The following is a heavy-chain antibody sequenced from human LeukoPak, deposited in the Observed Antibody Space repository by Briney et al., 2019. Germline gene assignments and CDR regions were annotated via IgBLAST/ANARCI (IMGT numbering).Heavy chain of an antibody. CDR2: MLDTGNT. D-gene: IGHD5-18*01. J-gene: IGHJ4*02. CDR1: GVSISSHH. V-gene: IGHV4-59*11. Sequence: SETLSLTCTVSGVSISSHHWSWIRQPPGKGLEWIGYMLDTGNTKDNPSLKSRITLSADTSKNQFSLRLSSVTAADTAVYYCATIKRGSIFGYFDFWGQGILVTVSS. CDR3: ATIKRGSIFGYFDF.